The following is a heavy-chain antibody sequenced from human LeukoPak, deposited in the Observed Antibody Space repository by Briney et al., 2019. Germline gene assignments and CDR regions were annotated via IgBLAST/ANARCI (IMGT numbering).Heavy chain of an antibody. V-gene: IGHV3-23*01. CDR1: GFTLSNYD. D-gene: IGHD4-11*01. CDR3: ANNDYNNPEA. Sequence: PGGSLRLSCAASGFTLSNYDMSWVRQAPGEGLAWVSAIGGRGGRTYYADSVKGRFTISRDSPKNTLYLQMNSLRAEDTAIYYCANNDYNNPEACGQGTLVTVSS. CDR2: IGGRGGRT. J-gene: IGHJ5*02.